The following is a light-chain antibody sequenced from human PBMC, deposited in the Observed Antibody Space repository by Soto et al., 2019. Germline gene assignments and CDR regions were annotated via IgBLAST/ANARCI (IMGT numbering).Light chain of an antibody. J-gene: IGKJ2*01. CDR1: QSVSSN. CDR2: GAS. Sequence: EIVMTQSPATLSVSPGERATLSCRASQSVSSNLAWYQQKPGQAHRLLIYGASTRATGIPARFSGSGSGTGFTLIISSLQSEDFALYYCQQYNNWPPYTFGQGTKLEIK. CDR3: QQYNNWPPYT. V-gene: IGKV3-15*01.